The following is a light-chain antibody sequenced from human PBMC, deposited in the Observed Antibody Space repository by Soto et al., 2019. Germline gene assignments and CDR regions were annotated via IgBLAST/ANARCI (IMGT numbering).Light chain of an antibody. CDR3: QHYNSYSEA. J-gene: IGKJ1*01. CDR1: QSVGSPY. Sequence: EIVLTQSPDTLSLSPGERATLSCRASQSVGSPYLAWYQQKPGQAPRLLIYGASSRATGIPDRFSGSGSGTDFTLTISSLQPDDFATYYCQHYNSYSEAFGQGTKVDIK. CDR2: GAS. V-gene: IGKV3-20*01.